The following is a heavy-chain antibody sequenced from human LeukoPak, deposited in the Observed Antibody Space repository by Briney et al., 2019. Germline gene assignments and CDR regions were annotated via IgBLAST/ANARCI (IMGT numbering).Heavy chain of an antibody. CDR2: ISAYNGNT. Sequence: ASVKVSCKASGYTFTSYGISWVRQAPGPGLEWMGWISAYNGNTNYAQKLQGRVTMTTDTSTSTAYMELRSLRSDDTAVYYCARDKYCSSTSCYTGFDYWGQGTLVTVSS. CDR3: ARDKYCSSTSCYTGFDY. D-gene: IGHD2-2*02. J-gene: IGHJ4*02. CDR1: GYTFTSYG. V-gene: IGHV1-18*01.